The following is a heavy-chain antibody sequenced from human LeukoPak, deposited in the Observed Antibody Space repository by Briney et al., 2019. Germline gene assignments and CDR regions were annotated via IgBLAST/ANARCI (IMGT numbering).Heavy chain of an antibody. Sequence: GESLKISCKASGYSFTSYWIGWVRQMPGKGLEWMGIIYPGDSDTRYSPSFQGQVTISADKSISTVYLQWSSLKASDTAMYYCARQAVSGYSYNWFDPWGQGTLVTVSS. J-gene: IGHJ5*02. CDR2: IYPGDSDT. V-gene: IGHV5-51*01. D-gene: IGHD3-22*01. CDR1: GYSFTSYW. CDR3: ARQAVSGYSYNWFDP.